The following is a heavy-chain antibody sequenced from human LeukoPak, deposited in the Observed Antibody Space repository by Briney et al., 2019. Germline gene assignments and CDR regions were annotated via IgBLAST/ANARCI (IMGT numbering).Heavy chain of an antibody. CDR1: GGSLSSHY. V-gene: IGHV4-59*11. J-gene: IGHJ5*02. CDR2: IYFSGRT. D-gene: IGHD3-22*01. CDR3: ARAPYYYDSSGYDDYNWFDP. Sequence: SGTLSLTCTVSGGSLSSHYWSWIRQPPGQGMEWVGDIYFSGRTNYNPSLKSRVTISVDTSKNQFSLKLSSVTAADTAVYYCARAPYYYDSSGYDDYNWFDPWGQGTLVTVSS.